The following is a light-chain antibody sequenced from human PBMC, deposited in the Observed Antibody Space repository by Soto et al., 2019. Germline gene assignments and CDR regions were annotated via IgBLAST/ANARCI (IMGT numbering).Light chain of an antibody. CDR1: QSVSSSY. V-gene: IGKV3-20*01. CDR2: GAS. Sequence: EIVLTQSPGTVSWSPVGGATLSFMASQSVSSSYLAWYQQKPGQAPRLLIYGASTRATGIPDRFSGSGSGTDFTLTISRLEPEDFAVYYCQQYSSSPSITFGQGTRLEIK. CDR3: QQYSSSPSIT. J-gene: IGKJ5*01.